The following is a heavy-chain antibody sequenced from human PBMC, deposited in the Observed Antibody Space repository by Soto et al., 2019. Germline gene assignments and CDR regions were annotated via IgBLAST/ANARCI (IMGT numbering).Heavy chain of an antibody. CDR3: AKDRDPWGELSPEKDY. CDR1: GFTFSSYA. V-gene: IGHV3-23*01. CDR2: ISGSGGST. J-gene: IGHJ4*02. Sequence: EVQLLESGGGLVQPGGSLRLSCAASGFTFSSYAMSWVRKAPGKGLEWVSAISGSGGSTYYADSVKGRFTISRDNSKNTLYLQMNSRRAEDTAVYYCAKDRDPWGELSPEKDYWGQGTLVTVSS. D-gene: IGHD3-16*02.